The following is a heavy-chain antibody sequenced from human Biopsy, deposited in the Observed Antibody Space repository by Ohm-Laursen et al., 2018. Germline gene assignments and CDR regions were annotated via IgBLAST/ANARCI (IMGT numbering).Heavy chain of an antibody. CDR1: GFTFKNYA. CDR3: ASDLNGAPSAFDY. D-gene: IGHD4-17*01. CDR2: IDSSAAST. Sequence: SLRLSCTAPGFTFKNYAMNWVRQAPGKGLDWVSSIDSSAASTFYADSVKGRFTISRDNSKNTLFLQMNSLRAADTAMYYCASDLNGAPSAFDYWGQGTPVTVSS. J-gene: IGHJ4*02. V-gene: IGHV3-23*01.